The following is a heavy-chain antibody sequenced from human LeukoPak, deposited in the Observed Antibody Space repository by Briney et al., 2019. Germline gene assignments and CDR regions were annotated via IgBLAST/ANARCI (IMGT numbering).Heavy chain of an antibody. CDR3: AKDPCSSTSCYAYNFYYYGMDV. D-gene: IGHD2-2*01. CDR2: ISYDGSNK. Sequence: GGSLRLSCAASGFTFSTYGMHWVRQAPGKGLEWAAVISYDGSNKYYADSVKGRFTISRDNSKNTLYLQMNSLRAEDTALYYCAKDPCSSTSCYAYNFYYYGMDVWGQGTTVTVSS. V-gene: IGHV3-30*18. J-gene: IGHJ6*02. CDR1: GFTFSTYG.